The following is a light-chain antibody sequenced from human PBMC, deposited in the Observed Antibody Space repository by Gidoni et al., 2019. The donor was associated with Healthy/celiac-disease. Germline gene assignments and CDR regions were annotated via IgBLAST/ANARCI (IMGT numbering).Light chain of an antibody. CDR2: DAS. CDR1: QSVSSY. J-gene: IGKJ4*01. CDR3: QQRSNWPLT. Sequence: PATLSVSPGERATLSCRASQSVSSYLAWYQQKPGQAPRLLIYDASNRATGIPARFSGSGSGTDFTLTISSLEPEDFAVYYCQQRSNWPLTFGGGTKVEIK. V-gene: IGKV3-11*01.